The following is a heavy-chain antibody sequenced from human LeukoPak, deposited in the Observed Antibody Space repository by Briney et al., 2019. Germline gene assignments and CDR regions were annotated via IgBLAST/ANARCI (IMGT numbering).Heavy chain of an antibody. D-gene: IGHD1/OR15-1a*01. CDR3: ARSQSNKYYFDY. V-gene: IGHV2-70*01. J-gene: IGHJ4*02. Sequence: EAGPTLVKPTQTLTLTCTFSGFSLTTSGMCVSWIRQPPGKALEGLAPIDWEDDKYYSTALQTRITISKGTSKNPVVLTMTNMDPVDTATYSCARSQSNKYYFDYWGQGTLVTVSS. CDR1: GFSLTTSGMC. CDR2: IDWEDDK.